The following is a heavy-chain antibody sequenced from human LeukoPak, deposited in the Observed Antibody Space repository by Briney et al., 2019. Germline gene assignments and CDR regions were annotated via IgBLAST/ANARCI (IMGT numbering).Heavy chain of an antibody. CDR3: ARGYSSSWPYYYYYYMDV. J-gene: IGHJ6*03. CDR1: GXSISSHY. CDR2: IYYSGST. Sequence: LXCTXSGXSISSHYWSWIRQPPGKGLEWIGYIYYSGSTNYNPSLKSRVTISVDTSKNQFSLKLSSVTAADTAVYYCARGYSSSWPYYYYYYMDVWGKGTTVTXX. D-gene: IGHD6-13*01. V-gene: IGHV4-59*11.